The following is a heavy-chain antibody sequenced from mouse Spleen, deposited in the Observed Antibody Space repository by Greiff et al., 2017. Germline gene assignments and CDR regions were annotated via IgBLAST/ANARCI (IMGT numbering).Heavy chain of an antibody. CDR3: ARWGNYYGSSYDYYAMDY. CDR1: GYSITSGYY. CDR2: ISYDGSN. J-gene: IGHJ4*01. D-gene: IGHD1-1*01. Sequence: ESGPGLVKPSQSLSLTCSVTGYSITSGYYWNWIRQFPGNKLEWMGYISYDGSNNYNPSLKNRISITRDTSKNQFFLKLNSVTTEDTATYYCARWGNYYGSSYDYYAMDYWGQGTSVTVSS. V-gene: IGHV3-6*01.